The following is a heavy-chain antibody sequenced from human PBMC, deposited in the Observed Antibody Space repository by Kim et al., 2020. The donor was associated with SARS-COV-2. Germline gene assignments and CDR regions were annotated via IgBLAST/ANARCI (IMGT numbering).Heavy chain of an antibody. D-gene: IGHD3-9*01. J-gene: IGHJ6*02. Sequence: GGSLRLSCAASGFTFDDYAMHWVRQAPGKGLEWVSGISWNSGSIGYADSVKGRFTISRDNAKNSLYLQMNSLRAEDTALYYCAKDNSAGWAGIDVWGQGT. CDR3: AKDNSAGWAGIDV. V-gene: IGHV3-9*01. CDR2: ISWNSGSI. CDR1: GFTFDDYA.